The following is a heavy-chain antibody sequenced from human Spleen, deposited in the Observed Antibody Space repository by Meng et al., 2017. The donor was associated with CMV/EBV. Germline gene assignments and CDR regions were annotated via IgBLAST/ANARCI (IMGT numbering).Heavy chain of an antibody. D-gene: IGHD6-13*01. CDR3: AKHPLWGPWQQLVGGDY. V-gene: IGHV3-23*01. J-gene: IGHJ4*02. Sequence: GESLKISCVASGFTFSSYALSWVRQAPGKGLQWVSSITGRDSTTYFADSVKGRFTIFRDNSENTLFLQMNGLRAEDTAVYYCAKHPLWGPWQQLVGGDYWGQGTLVTVSS. CDR1: GFTFSSYA. CDR2: ITGRDSTT.